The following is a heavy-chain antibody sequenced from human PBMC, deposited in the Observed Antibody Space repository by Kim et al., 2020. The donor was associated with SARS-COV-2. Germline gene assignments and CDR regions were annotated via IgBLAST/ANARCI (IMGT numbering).Heavy chain of an antibody. CDR2: IKQDGSEK. CDR3: ARVVVNSSSWYRPYYYYYYGMDV. J-gene: IGHJ6*02. D-gene: IGHD6-13*01. CDR1: GFTFSSYW. V-gene: IGHV3-7*01. Sequence: GGSLRLSCAASGFTFSSYWRSWVRQAPGKGLEWVANIKQDGSEKYYVDSVKGRFTISRDNAKNSLYLQMNSLRAEDTAVYYCARVVVNSSSWYRPYYYYYYGMDVWGQGTTVTVSS.